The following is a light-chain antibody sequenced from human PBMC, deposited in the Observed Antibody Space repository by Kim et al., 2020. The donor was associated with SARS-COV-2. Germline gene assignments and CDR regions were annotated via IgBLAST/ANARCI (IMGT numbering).Light chain of an antibody. Sequence: GQSITISCTGTSSDVGGYNYVSWYQQHPGKAPKLMINGVSQRPSGVSNRFSGSKSGNTASLTISSLQAEDEADYYCSSFTISSTVVFGGGTKLTVL. CDR3: SSFTISSTVV. V-gene: IGLV2-14*04. CDR2: GVS. J-gene: IGLJ2*01. CDR1: SSDVGGYNY.